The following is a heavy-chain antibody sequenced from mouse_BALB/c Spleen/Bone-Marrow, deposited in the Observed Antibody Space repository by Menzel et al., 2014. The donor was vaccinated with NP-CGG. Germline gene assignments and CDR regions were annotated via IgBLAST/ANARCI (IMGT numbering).Heavy chain of an antibody. V-gene: IGHV7-1*02. J-gene: IGHJ3*01. Sequence: EVQRVESGGGLVQPGGSLRLSCAISGFTFSDFYMEWVRPPPGKRLEWIAARRNKDNNYTTEYSASVKGLFIVSRDTSQSILYLQINALRAEDISIYYCARDDGGFAYWGQGTLVTVSA. CDR2: RRNKDNNYTT. CDR1: GFTFSDFY. CDR3: ARDDGGFAY.